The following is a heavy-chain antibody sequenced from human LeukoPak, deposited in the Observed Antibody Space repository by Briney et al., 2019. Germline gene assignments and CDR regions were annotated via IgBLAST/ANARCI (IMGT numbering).Heavy chain of an antibody. CDR3: ARDPRPDFWSGYSPHDY. Sequence: PGGSLRLPCAASGFTFSSYSMNWVRQAPGKGLEWVSSISSSSSYIYYADSVKGRFTISRDNAKNSLYLQMNSLRAEDTAVYYCARDPRPDFWSGYSPHDYWGQGTLVTVSS. D-gene: IGHD3-3*01. CDR1: GFTFSSYS. V-gene: IGHV3-21*01. CDR2: ISSSSSYI. J-gene: IGHJ4*02.